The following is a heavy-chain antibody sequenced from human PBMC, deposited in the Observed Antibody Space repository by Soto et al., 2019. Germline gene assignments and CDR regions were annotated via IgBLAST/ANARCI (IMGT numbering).Heavy chain of an antibody. CDR1: GFTFSGYW. J-gene: IGHJ4*02. V-gene: IGHV3-74*01. CDR3: TRDRPETQYDYHPIFDH. Sequence: EVQLVESGGGLVQPGGSPRLSCAASGFTFSGYWMHWVRQVPGKGLIWVARSNSDGSGISYADSVRGRFTISRDNVRNIRFLQMNSLRGDDSAVYYCTRDRPETQYDYHPIFDHWGQGTLVSVSS. D-gene: IGHD5-12*01. CDR2: SNSDGSGI.